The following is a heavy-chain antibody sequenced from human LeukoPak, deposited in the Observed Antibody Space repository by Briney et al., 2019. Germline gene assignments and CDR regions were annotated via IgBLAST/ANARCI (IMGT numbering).Heavy chain of an antibody. CDR2: IYYSGST. J-gene: IGHJ5*02. V-gene: IGHV4-59*01. CDR3: ARESPGATPSWFDP. Sequence: SETLSLTCTVSGGSISSYYWSWIRQPPGKGLEWIGYIYYSGSTNYNPSLKSRVTISVDTSKNQFSLKLSSVTAADTAVYYCARESPGATPSWFDPWGQGTLVIVSS. CDR1: GGSISSYY. D-gene: IGHD1-26*01.